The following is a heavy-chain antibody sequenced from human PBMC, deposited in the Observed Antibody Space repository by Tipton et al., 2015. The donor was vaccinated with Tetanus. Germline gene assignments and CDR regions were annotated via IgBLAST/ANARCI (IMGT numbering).Heavy chain of an antibody. J-gene: IGHJ5*02. CDR3: ARDRGPAPIDRGPAESFWFDP. CDR2: INPNSGGT. V-gene: IGHV1-2*02. D-gene: IGHD3-10*01. Sequence: QSGPEVKKPGASVKVSCKASGYTFTGYYMHWVRQAPGQGLEWMGWINPNSGGTNYAQKFQGRVTMTRDTSISTAYMEVSSLTSEDTGVFYCARDRGPAPIDRGPAESFWFDPWGQGTLVTVSS. CDR1: GYTFTGYY.